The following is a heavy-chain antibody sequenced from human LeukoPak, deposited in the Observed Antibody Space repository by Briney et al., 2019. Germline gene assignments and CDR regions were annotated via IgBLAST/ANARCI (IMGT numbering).Heavy chain of an antibody. CDR3: ARVWTIFGVVITLDY. D-gene: IGHD3-3*01. J-gene: IGHJ4*02. CDR1: GESISGFY. V-gene: IGHV4-59*12. Sequence: PSETLSLTCTVSGESISGFYWTWIRQPPGKGLEWIGYIYYSGSTNYNPSLKSRVTISVDTSKNQFSLKLSSVTAADTAVYYCARVWTIFGVVITLDYWGQGTLVTVSS. CDR2: IYYSGST.